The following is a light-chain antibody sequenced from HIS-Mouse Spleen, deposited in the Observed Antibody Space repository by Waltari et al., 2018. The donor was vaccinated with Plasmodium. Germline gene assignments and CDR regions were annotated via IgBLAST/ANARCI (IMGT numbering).Light chain of an antibody. J-gene: IGKJ4*01. V-gene: IGKV3-11*01. Sequence: EIVLTQSPATLSLSPGERATPSCRASQSVSSYLAWYQQKPGQAPRLLIYDASNRATGIPARVSGSGSGTDFTLTISSLEPEDFAVYYCQQRSNWPLTFGGGTKVEIK. CDR1: QSVSSY. CDR3: QQRSNWPLT. CDR2: DAS.